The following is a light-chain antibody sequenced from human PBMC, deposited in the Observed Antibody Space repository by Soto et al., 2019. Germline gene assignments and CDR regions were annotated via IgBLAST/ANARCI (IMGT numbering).Light chain of an antibody. Sequence: QSALTQPASVSGSPGQSITISCTGTSSDVGTYNYVSWYQQHPGKAPKLMIYEVSNRPSGVSNRFSGSKSGNTASRTISGLQAEDEADYYCSSYRSSITYVFGTGTKVTVL. V-gene: IGLV2-14*01. J-gene: IGLJ1*01. CDR2: EVS. CDR1: SSDVGTYNY. CDR3: SSYRSSITYV.